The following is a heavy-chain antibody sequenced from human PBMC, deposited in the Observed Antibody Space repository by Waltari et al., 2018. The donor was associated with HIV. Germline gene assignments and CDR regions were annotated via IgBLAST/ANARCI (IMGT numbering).Heavy chain of an antibody. Sequence: QVQLQQWGAGLLKPSETLSLTCAVYGGSFSGYYWSWIRQPPGKGLEWIGEINHSGSTNYNPSLKSRVTISVDTSKNQFSLKLSSVTAADTAVYYCARRRITIFGVVKGGIDPWGQGTLVTVSS. J-gene: IGHJ5*02. CDR2: INHSGST. CDR3: ARRRITIFGVVKGGIDP. CDR1: GGSFSGYY. V-gene: IGHV4-34*01. D-gene: IGHD3-3*01.